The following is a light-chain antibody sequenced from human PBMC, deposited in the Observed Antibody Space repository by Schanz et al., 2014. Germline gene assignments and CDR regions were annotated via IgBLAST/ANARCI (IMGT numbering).Light chain of an antibody. V-gene: IGLV2-14*01. CDR2: DVS. Sequence: QSALTQPASVSGSPGQSITISCTGTSSDVGGYNYVSWYQQHPGKAPKLMIYDVSNRPSGVSNRFSGSKSGNTASLTISGLQAEDEADYYCGSYAGNINWVFGGGTKLTVL. J-gene: IGLJ3*02. CDR3: GSYAGNINWV. CDR1: SSDVGGYNY.